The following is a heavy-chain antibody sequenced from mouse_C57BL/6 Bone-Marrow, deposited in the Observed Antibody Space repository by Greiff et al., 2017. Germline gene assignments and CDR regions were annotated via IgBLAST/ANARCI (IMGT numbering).Heavy chain of an antibody. J-gene: IGHJ1*03. D-gene: IGHD2-5*01. CDR1: GYTFTGYW. CDR2: IYPGSGGT. CDR3: ARPYYSNYGYFDV. V-gene: IGHV1-55*01. Sequence: VQLQQPGAELVKPGASVKMSCKASGYTFTGYWITWVKQRPGQGLEWIGDIYPGSGGTNYNEKFESKATLTVDTSAGTAYMQRSSLTSEDAAVSYWARPYYSNYGYFDVWGTGTTVTDTS.